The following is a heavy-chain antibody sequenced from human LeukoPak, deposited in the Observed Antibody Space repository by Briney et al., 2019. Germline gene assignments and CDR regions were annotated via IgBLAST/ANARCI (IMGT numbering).Heavy chain of an antibody. CDR2: ISGSGGST. CDR1: GFTFSSYA. CDR3: AKGGVLNYYGSGSYGHFDY. V-gene: IGHV3-23*01. Sequence: GGSLRLSCAASGFTFSSYAMSWVRQAPGKGLEWVSAISGSGGSTYYADSVKGRFTISRDNSKNTLYLQMNSLRAEDTAVYYCAKGGVLNYYGSGSYGHFDYWGQGTLVTVSS. D-gene: IGHD3-10*01. J-gene: IGHJ4*02.